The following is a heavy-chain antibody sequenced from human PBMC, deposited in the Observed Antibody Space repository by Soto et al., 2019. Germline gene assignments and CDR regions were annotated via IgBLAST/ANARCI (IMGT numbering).Heavy chain of an antibody. CDR3: AKKVTIYVVEPADY. J-gene: IGHJ4*02. Sequence: PGGSLRLACAASGFTFSDFCMSWVRQAPGKGLEWVSVISASGDATYYAASVKGRFTLSRDNSKNTLYLQMNSLTVADTAVYYCAKKVTIYVVEPADYWGQGTQVTVSS. CDR2: ISASGDAT. D-gene: IGHD3-3*01. V-gene: IGHV3-23*01. CDR1: GFTFSDFC.